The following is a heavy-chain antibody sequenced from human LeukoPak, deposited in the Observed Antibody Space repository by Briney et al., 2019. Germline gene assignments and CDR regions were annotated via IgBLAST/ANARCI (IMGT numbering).Heavy chain of an antibody. D-gene: IGHD6-19*01. CDR1: GGSISSYY. CDR2: IYYSAST. CDR3: ARVGGGWLLDY. J-gene: IGHJ4*02. Sequence: SETLSLTCTVSGGSISSYYWSWIRQPPGKGLEWVGYIYYSASTNYNHSPTSRVRISVDTSKNQFSLQLSSVTAADTAVYYCARVGGGWLLDYWGQGTLVTVSS. V-gene: IGHV4-59*01.